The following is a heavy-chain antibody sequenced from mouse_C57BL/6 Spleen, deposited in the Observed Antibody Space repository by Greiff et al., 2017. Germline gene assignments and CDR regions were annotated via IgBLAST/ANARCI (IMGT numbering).Heavy chain of an antibody. Sequence: QIQLQQPGAELVKPGASVKLSCKASGYTFTSYWMHWVKQRPGRGLEWIGRIDPNSGGTTYNEKFKSKATLTVDKPSSTAYMQLSSLTSEDSAVYYCARSPFPSYAMDYWGQGTSVTVSS. CDR3: ARSPFPSYAMDY. V-gene: IGHV1-72*01. J-gene: IGHJ4*01. CDR1: GYTFTSYW. D-gene: IGHD6-1*01. CDR2: IDPNSGGT.